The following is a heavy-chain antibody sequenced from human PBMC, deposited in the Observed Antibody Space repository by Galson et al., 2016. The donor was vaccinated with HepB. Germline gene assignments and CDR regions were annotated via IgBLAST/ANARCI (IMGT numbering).Heavy chain of an antibody. J-gene: IGHJ6*02. D-gene: IGHD6-13*01. CDR3: ARGRAEPGSYYQYGMDV. CDR2: ISYSGRT. CDR1: GVSISRYY. Sequence: SETLSLTCSVSGVSISRYYWSWIRQAPGKGLEWIGSISYSGRTNYTPSLKRRVTISIDTSKNQFSLKLSSVTTADTAVYYCARGRAEPGSYYQYGMDVWGQGTTVTVSS. V-gene: IGHV4-59*01.